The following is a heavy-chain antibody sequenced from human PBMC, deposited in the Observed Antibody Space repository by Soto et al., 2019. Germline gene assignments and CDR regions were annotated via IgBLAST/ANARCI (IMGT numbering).Heavy chain of an antibody. Sequence: SVKVSCKASGGTFSSYSISWVRQAPGQGLEWMGGIIPIFATANYAQKFQGRVMITVDESTSTAYMELSSLRSEDTAVYYCARSVSFRYQLLKRGMDVWGQGTTVTVSS. J-gene: IGHJ6*02. CDR1: GGTFSSYS. CDR3: ARSVSFRYQLLKRGMDV. D-gene: IGHD2-2*01. CDR2: IIPIFATA. V-gene: IGHV1-69*13.